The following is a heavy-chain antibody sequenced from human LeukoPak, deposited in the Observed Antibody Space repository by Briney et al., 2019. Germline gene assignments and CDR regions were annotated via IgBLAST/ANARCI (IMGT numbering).Heavy chain of an antibody. V-gene: IGHV1-8*02. D-gene: IGHD3-9*01. J-gene: IGHJ4*02. CDR2: MNSNSGNT. CDR1: GYTFTSYD. Sequence: ASVKVSCKASGYTFTSYDINWVRQATGQGLEWMGWMNSNSGNTGYAQKFQGRVTMTRNTSISTAYMELSSLRSEDTAVYYCARKYYDILTGYYKFDYWGQGTLVTVSS. CDR3: ARKYYDILTGYYKFDY.